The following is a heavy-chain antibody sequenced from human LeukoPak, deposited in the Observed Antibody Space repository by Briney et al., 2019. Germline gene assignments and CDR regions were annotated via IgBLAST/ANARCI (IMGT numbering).Heavy chain of an antibody. D-gene: IGHD6-13*01. J-gene: IGHJ4*02. V-gene: IGHV3-30-3*01. CDR1: GFSFNSYA. CDR2: VSYGGSNK. Sequence: GGSLRLSCAASGFSFNSYAMHWVRQAPGKGLEWLAVVSYGGSNKYYADSVKGRFTISSDNSKNTLYLQMDSLRAEDTAVYYCARELGAYSSNWYLGYWGQGTLVTVSS. CDR3: ARELGAYSSNWYLGY.